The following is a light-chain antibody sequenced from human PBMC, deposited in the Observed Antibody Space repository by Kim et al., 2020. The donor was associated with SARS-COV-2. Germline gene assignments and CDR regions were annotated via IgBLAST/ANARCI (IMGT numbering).Light chain of an antibody. CDR1: QPVDTW. V-gene: IGKV1-5*03. Sequence: IQLTQSPSTLSASKGDTVTITCRASQPVDTWLAWYQFRPGQAPKLLIYKASALESGVSSRFTARGFGTDFTLTINNLQPDDSATYYCQQYKSYRPLTVGGGTKLEI. J-gene: IGKJ4*01. CDR3: QQYKSYRPLT. CDR2: KAS.